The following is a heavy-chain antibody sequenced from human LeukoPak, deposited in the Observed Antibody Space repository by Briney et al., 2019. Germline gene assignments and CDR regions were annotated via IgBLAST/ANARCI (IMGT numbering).Heavy chain of an antibody. CDR2: IDSSSTYM. Sequence: GGSLRLSCAASGFTFSSYSMNWDRQAPGKGLEWVSSIDSSSTYMYYADSVKGRFTISRDNAKNSLYLQMNSLRAEDTAVYYCVRDRSTSCFDYWGQGTLVTVSS. CDR1: GFTFSSYS. J-gene: IGHJ4*02. D-gene: IGHD2-2*01. V-gene: IGHV3-21*01. CDR3: VRDRSTSCFDY.